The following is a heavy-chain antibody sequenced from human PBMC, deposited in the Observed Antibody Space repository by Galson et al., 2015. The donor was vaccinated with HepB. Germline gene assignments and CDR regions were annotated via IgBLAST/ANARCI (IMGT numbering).Heavy chain of an antibody. V-gene: IGHV1-2*04. CDR1: GYTFTGYY. D-gene: IGHD1-26*01. J-gene: IGHJ6*02. Sequence: SVKVSCKASGYTFTGYYMHWVRQAPGQGLEWMGWINPNSGGTNYAQKFQGWVTMTRDTSISTAYMELSRLRSDDTAVYYCAREGGPTTLYIGDYGMDVWGQGTTVTVSS. CDR2: INPNSGGT. CDR3: AREGGPTTLYIGDYGMDV.